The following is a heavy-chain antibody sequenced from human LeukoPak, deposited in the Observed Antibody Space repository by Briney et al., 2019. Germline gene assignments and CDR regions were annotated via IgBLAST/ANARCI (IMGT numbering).Heavy chain of an antibody. V-gene: IGHV3-21*01. CDR3: ARAPTVLVGYCSSSSCQADY. Sequence: GGSLRLSCAASGFTFRSYSMNWVRQAPGKGLEWVSAIDPSSTYIYYADSVKGRFTISRDNAENSLYLQMNSLRVEDTAVYYCARAPTVLVGYCSSSSCQADYWGQGTLVTVSS. D-gene: IGHD2-2*01. CDR1: GFTFRSYS. J-gene: IGHJ4*02. CDR2: IDPSSTYI.